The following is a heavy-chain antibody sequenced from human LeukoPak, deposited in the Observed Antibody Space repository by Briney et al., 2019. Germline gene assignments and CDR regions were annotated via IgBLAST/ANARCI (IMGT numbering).Heavy chain of an antibody. D-gene: IGHD6-13*01. J-gene: IGHJ5*02. CDR3: ARGLAVAGSNWFDP. CDR1: GGSISSYY. V-gene: IGHV4-4*07. Sequence: PSETLSLTCTVSGGSISSYYWSWIRQPAGKGLEWIGRIYTSGSTNYNPSLKSRVTMSVDTSKNQFSLKLSSVTAADTAVYYCARGLAVAGSNWFDPWGQGTLVTVSS. CDR2: IYTSGST.